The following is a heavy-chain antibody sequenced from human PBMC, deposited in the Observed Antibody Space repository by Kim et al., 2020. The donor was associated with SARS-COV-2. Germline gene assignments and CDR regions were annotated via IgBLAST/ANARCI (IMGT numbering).Heavy chain of an antibody. CDR3: VVGGYTYGRLDP. J-gene: IGHJ5*02. CDR1: GFTFTGFA. V-gene: IGHV3-23*01. CDR2: TSSSGDST. Sequence: GGSLRLSCAASGFTFTGFAMSWVRQPPGKGLEWVASTSSSGDSTYYADSAKGRFTISRDNSRNTLFLQVNSLRPEDTAFYYCVVGGYTYGRLDPWGQGTL. D-gene: IGHD5-18*01.